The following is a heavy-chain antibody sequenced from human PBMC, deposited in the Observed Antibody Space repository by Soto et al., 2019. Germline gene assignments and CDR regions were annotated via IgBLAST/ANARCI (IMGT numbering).Heavy chain of an antibody. CDR2: VTSSGGGT. Sequence: EEHLSESGGGLVQPGGSLRLSCAASGFGFRNFAMGWVRQAPGKGLEWVSSVTSSGGGTYYADSVKGRFTISRDNSKSTLNLQMNSLRPEDTAMYYCVKGYGPGSYYDYWGQGTLVTVSS. J-gene: IGHJ4*02. CDR3: VKGYGPGSYYDY. CDR1: GFGFRNFA. D-gene: IGHD3-10*01. V-gene: IGHV3-23*01.